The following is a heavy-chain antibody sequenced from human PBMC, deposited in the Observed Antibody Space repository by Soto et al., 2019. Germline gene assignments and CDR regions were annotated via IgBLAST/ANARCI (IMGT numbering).Heavy chain of an antibody. V-gene: IGHV5-51*01. CDR1: GYSFTSYC. J-gene: IGHJ3*01. CDR2: IYPGDSDT. CDR3: ARCLPYSSGWYGIDV. D-gene: IGHD6-19*01. Sequence: GESLKISCEGSGYSFTSYCIGLVRQMPGKGLEWMGIIYPGDSDTIYSPSFQCQITISADQSISTAYLQWSSLKASDTAMYYGARCLPYSSGWYGIDVWGQGTMVTVSS.